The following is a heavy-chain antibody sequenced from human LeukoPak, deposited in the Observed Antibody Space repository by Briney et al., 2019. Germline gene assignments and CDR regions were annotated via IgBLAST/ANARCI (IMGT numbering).Heavy chain of an antibody. CDR1: GDSLNSYY. Sequence: SETLSLTCTVSGDSLNSYYWSWIRQPPGEGLQWIGCIFYSGSSNYNASLRSRVAISVDTSKNQFSLKLTSVTAADTAVYYCAGRAAGFFDYWGQGILVTVSS. J-gene: IGHJ4*02. V-gene: IGHV4-59*01. CDR3: AGRAAGFFDY. CDR2: IFYSGSS. D-gene: IGHD6-25*01.